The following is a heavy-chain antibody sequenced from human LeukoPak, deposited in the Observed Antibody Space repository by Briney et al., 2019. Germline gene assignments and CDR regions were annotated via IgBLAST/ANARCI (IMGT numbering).Heavy chain of an antibody. CDR2: INAGNGNT. CDR1: GYTFTSYA. Sequence: GASVKVSCKASGYTFTSYAMHWVRQAPGQRLEWMGWINAGNGNTKYSQKFQGRVTIARDTSASTAYMELSSLRSEDTAVYYCAREKSKTIGKQSYYYYYYGMDVWGQGTTVTVSS. D-gene: IGHD1-7*01. V-gene: IGHV1-3*01. J-gene: IGHJ6*02. CDR3: AREKSKTIGKQSYYYYYYGMDV.